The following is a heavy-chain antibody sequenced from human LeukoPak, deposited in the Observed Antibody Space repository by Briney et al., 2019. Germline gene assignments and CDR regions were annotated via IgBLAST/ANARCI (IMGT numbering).Heavy chain of an antibody. CDR1: GYSFTSYW. CDR3: ARSHPTTEPYFDY. V-gene: IGHV5-51*01. CDR2: IYPGDSDT. Sequence: GESLKISCKGSGYSFTSYWIGWVRQMPGGGLEWMGIIYPGDSDTRYSPSFQGQVTISADKSISTAYLQWSSLKASDTAMYYRARSHPTTEPYFDYWGQGTLVNVSS. J-gene: IGHJ4*02. D-gene: IGHD1-14*01.